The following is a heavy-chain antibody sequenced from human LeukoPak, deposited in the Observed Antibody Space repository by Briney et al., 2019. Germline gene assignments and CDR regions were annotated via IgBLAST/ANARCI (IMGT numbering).Heavy chain of an antibody. J-gene: IGHJ4*02. CDR2: ISDSGGST. CDR1: GLTFSSYA. D-gene: IGHD3-22*01. Sequence: PGGSLRLSCAASGLTFSSYAMSWVRQAPGKGLEWVSGISDSGGSTYYADSVKGRFTISRDNSKNTLYLQMNSLRAEDTAVYYCAKVRDSSGYYFDHWGQGALVTVSS. CDR3: AKVRDSSGYYFDH. V-gene: IGHV3-23*01.